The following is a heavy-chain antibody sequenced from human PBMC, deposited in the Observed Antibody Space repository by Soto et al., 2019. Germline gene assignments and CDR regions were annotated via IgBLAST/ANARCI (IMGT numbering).Heavy chain of an antibody. CDR2: ISAYNGNT. V-gene: IGHV1-18*01. CDR3: ARSPDSSGWFP. Sequence: GASVKVSFKASGYTFTSYGISWLRQAPGQGLEWMGWISAYNGNTNYAQKLQGRVTMTTDTSTSTAYMGLRSLRSDDTAVYYCARSPDSSGWFPWGQGTLVTVSS. D-gene: IGHD6-19*01. J-gene: IGHJ5*02. CDR1: GYTFTSYG.